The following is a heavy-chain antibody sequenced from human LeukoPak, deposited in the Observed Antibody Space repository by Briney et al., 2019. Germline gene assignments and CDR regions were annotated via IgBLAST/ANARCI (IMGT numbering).Heavy chain of an antibody. J-gene: IGHJ4*02. D-gene: IGHD5-18*01. CDR1: GGSISSYY. CDR2: IYYSGST. V-gene: IGHV4-59*12. CDR3: ARDSRYSGRYFDY. Sequence: SETLSLTCTVSGGSISSYYWSWIRQPPGKGLEWIGYIYYSGSTNYNPSLKSRVTISVDTSKNQISLKLSSVTAADTAVYYCARDSRYSGRYFDYWGQGTLVTVSS.